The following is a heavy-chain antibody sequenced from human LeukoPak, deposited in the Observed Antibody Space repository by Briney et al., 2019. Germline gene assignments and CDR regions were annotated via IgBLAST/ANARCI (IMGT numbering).Heavy chain of an antibody. D-gene: IGHD3-22*01. CDR3: AKDRHPYYYDSSGYYYDAFHI. CDR2: ISGSGATT. V-gene: IGHV3-23*01. CDR1: GFTFSSYA. Sequence: TGGSLRLSCAASGFTFSSYAMTWVRQAPGKGLEWVSTISGSGATTFYADSVRGRFTISRDNSKNTLYLQVNSLRAEDTAVSCCAKDRHPYYYDSSGYYYDAFHIWGQGTMVTVSS. J-gene: IGHJ3*02.